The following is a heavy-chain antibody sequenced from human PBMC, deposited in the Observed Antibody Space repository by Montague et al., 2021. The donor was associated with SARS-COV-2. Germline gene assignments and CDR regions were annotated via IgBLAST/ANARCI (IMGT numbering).Heavy chain of an antibody. CDR1: GGSISSSSYY. CDR2: IYYSGRT. V-gene: IGHV4-61*05. CDR3: ARGFDY. Sequence: SETLSLTCTVSGGSISSSSYYWGWIRQPPGKVLEWIGYIYYSGRTNYNPSLKSRVTISVDTSKNQFSLKLSSVTAADTAVYYCARGFDYWGQGTLVTVSS. J-gene: IGHJ4*02.